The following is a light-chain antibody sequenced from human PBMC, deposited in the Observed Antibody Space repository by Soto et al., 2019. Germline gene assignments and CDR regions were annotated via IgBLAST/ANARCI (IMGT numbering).Light chain of an antibody. V-gene: IGKV4-1*01. J-gene: IGKJ1*01. Sequence: DIVLTQSPDALAVSLGERDTINCKSSQSIFYNSNNEKYLAWYQQKAGQPPKLHFYWASTRDSGVPDRFSRSVSGPDVTLTIHRRQAEDVAVYYCQQSENTPCTFGQGTKVEIK. CDR2: WAS. CDR3: QQSENTPCT. CDR1: QSIFYNSNNEKY.